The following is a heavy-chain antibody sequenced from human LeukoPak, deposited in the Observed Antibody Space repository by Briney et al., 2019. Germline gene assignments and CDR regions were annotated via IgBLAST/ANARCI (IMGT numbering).Heavy chain of an antibody. CDR2: ISGSGDST. CDR1: GFTFRSYA. D-gene: IGHD3-3*01. Sequence: GGSLRLSCAASGFTFRSYAMSWVRQAPGKGLEWVSVISGSGDSTYYADSVKGRFTISRDNSKNTLYLQMNSLRAEDTAVYYCARGGDFWSGYSRGYYMDVWGKGTTVTASS. J-gene: IGHJ6*03. V-gene: IGHV3-23*01. CDR3: ARGGDFWSGYSRGYYMDV.